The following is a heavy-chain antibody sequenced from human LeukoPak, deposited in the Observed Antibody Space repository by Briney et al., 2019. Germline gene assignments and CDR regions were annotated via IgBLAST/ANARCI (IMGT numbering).Heavy chain of an antibody. Sequence: GGSLRLSCAASGFTFSSYGMHWVRQAPGKGLEWVAVISYDGSNKYCADSVKGRFTISRDNSKNTLYLQMNSLRAEDTAVYYCARVPVNDPGPYNWFDPWGQGTLVTVSS. CDR1: GFTFSSYG. CDR3: ARVPVNDPGPYNWFDP. D-gene: IGHD1-1*01. V-gene: IGHV3-30*03. J-gene: IGHJ5*02. CDR2: ISYDGSNK.